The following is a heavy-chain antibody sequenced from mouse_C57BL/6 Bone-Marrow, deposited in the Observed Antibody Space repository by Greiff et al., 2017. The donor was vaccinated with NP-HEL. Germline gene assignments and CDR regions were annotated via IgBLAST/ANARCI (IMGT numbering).Heavy chain of an antibody. CDR1: GFTFSDFY. Sequence: EVNVVESGGGLVQSGRSLRLSCATSGFTFSDFYMEWVRQAPGKGLEWIAASRNKANDYTTEYSASVKGRFIVSRDTSQSILYLQMNALRAEDTAIYCCARDGSSEGFAYWGQGTLVTVSA. V-gene: IGHV7-1*01. CDR2: SRNKANDYTT. D-gene: IGHD1-1*01. CDR3: ARDGSSEGFAY. J-gene: IGHJ3*01.